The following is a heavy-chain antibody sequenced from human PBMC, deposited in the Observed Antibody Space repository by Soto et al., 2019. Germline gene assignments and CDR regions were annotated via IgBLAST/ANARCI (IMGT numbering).Heavy chain of an antibody. CDR2: IIPIFGIA. Sequence: QVQLVQSGAEVKKPGSSVKVSCKASGGTFSRYSITWVRQAPGHGLEWIGRIIPIFGIASYAQKFQGRVSITAAESTGTAYMELGSLRSDDTAVYYCAREDRDRETGLVPAAIDGMDVWGQGTTVTVSS. CDR1: GGTFSRYS. J-gene: IGHJ6*02. V-gene: IGHV1-69*08. CDR3: AREDRDRETGLVPAAIDGMDV. D-gene: IGHD2-2*01.